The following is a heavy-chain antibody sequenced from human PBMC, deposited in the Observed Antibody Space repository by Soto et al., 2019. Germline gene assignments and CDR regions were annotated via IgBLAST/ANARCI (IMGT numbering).Heavy chain of an antibody. CDR2: MNPNNGNT. CDR1: GYTFTSYD. J-gene: IGHJ4*02. CDR3: AKSPANTGDFEF. Sequence: QVQLVQSGAEVKKPGASVKVSCKTSGYTFTSYDMNWVRQAAEQGLEWKRWMNPNNGNTGTAQRFQGRVTMTRDTSISTAYLELSSVRSEDSAVYYCAKSPANTGDFEFWGQGSLVTVSS. V-gene: IGHV1-8*01. D-gene: IGHD7-27*01.